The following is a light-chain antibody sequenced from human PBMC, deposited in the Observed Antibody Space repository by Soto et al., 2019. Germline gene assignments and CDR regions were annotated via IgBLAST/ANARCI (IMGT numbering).Light chain of an antibody. CDR1: QSVSSSY. Sequence: EIVLSQSPGTLSLSPGERATLSCRASQSVSSSYLAWYQQKPGQAPRLLIYGASSRATGTPDRFSCSGSGTAFTLTISRLEFEDFAVYYGQQYGSSRTVGQGTKVEIK. CDR2: GAS. J-gene: IGKJ1*01. V-gene: IGKV3-20*01. CDR3: QQYGSSRT.